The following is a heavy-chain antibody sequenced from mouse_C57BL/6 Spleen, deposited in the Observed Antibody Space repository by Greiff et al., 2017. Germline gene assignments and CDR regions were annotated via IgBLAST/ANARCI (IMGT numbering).Heavy chain of an antibody. CDR1: GYTFTDYY. CDR2: INPNNGGT. Sequence: VQLQQSGPELVKPGASVKLSCKASGYTFTDYYMNWVKQSHGKSLEWIGDINPNNGGTSYNQKFKGKATLTVDKSSSTAYMELRSLTSEDSAVYYCARIVFAYWGQGTTLTVST. J-gene: IGHJ2*01. V-gene: IGHV1-26*01. CDR3: ARIVFAY.